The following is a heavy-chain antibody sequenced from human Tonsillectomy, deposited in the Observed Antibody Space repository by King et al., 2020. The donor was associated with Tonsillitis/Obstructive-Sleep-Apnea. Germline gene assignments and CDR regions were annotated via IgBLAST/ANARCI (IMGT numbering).Heavy chain of an antibody. J-gene: IGHJ3*02. CDR3: ASLDIVVVPAAIQDAFDI. V-gene: IGHV5-51*03. Sequence: QLVQSRAEVKKPGESLKISCKGSGYSFTSYWIGWVRQMPGKGLEWMGIIYPGDSDTRYSPSFQGQVTISADKSISTAYLQWSSLKASDTAMYYCASLDIVVVPAAIQDAFDIWGQGTMVTVSS. CDR2: IYPGDSDT. D-gene: IGHD2-2*03. CDR1: GYSFTSYW.